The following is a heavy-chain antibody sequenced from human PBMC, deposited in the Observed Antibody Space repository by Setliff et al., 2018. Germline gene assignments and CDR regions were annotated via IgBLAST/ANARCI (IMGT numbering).Heavy chain of an antibody. Sequence: SVKVSCKASGGTFNTYGLSWVRQAPGQGLEWMGGIIPIIGEPNYAQKFQGRVTITADESTSTAYMELRSLKSEDTTVYYCAREALQRAGLYFFDIWGQGMLVTVS. CDR2: IIPIIGEP. CDR3: AREALQRAGLYFFDI. D-gene: IGHD3-10*01. CDR1: GGTFNTYG. J-gene: IGHJ4*02. V-gene: IGHV1-69*13.